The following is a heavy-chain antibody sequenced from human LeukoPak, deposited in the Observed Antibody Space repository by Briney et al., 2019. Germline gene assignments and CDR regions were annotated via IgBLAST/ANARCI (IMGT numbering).Heavy chain of an antibody. D-gene: IGHD3-22*01. CDR3: AKAFWVVVVLPNDAFDI. Sequence: GGSLRLSCAASGFTFSSYGMSWVRQAPGKGLEWVSAISGSGGSTYYADSVKGRFTISRDNSKNTLYLQMNSLRAEDTAVYYCAKAFWVVVVLPNDAFDIWGQGTMVTVSS. J-gene: IGHJ3*02. CDR2: ISGSGGST. CDR1: GFTFSSYG. V-gene: IGHV3-23*01.